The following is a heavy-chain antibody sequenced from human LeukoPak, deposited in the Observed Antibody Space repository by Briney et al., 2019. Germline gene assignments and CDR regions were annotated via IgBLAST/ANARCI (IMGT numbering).Heavy chain of an antibody. CDR3: ARRFSGHFDY. J-gene: IGHJ4*02. CDR1: GYSFTSYL. V-gene: IGHV5-51*03. Sequence: GESLKISCKGSGYSFTSYLIGWVRQMPGKGLEWMGIIYPGNCDTRYSPTFQGQVTISADTSISTAYLQWSSLTASDTAVYYCARRFSGHFDYWGQGTLVTVSS. CDR2: IYPGNCDT.